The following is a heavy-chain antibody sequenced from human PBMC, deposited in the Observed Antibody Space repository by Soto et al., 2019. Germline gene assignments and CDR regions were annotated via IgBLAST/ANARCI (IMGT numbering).Heavy chain of an antibody. Sequence: PSETLSLTCSVSGGSLFSHYWSWIRQPPGKGLEWIGYIYYDGRSHFNPSLKSRVTMSIDTSKNQFSLRVYSVSPADTAVYYCVRDRDTLVVLVDKRRHFFYYGLDVWGQGTTVTVSS. J-gene: IGHJ6*02. D-gene: IGHD2-15*01. V-gene: IGHV4-59*11. CDR2: IYYDGRS. CDR3: VRDRDTLVVLVDKRRHFFYYGLDV. CDR1: GGSLFSHY.